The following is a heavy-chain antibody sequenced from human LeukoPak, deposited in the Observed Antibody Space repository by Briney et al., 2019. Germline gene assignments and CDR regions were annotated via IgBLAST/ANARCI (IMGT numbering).Heavy chain of an antibody. CDR3: ASPRGTCIGY. CDR2: IFNTGCT. J-gene: IGHJ4*02. CDR1: GYSISTGYF. V-gene: IGHV4-38-2*01. Sequence: SETLSLNCAVSGYSISTGYFWGWVRRSPGQGLEWIGSIFNTGCTSYNPTLKSRVTLSVDTSKNEFSLKLTSVTAADTAIYYFASPRGTCIGYWRQGSLVIVSS. D-gene: IGHD3-16*01.